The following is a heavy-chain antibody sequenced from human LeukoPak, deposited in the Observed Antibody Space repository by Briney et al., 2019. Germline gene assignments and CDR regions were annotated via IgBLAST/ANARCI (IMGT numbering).Heavy chain of an antibody. V-gene: IGHV4-4*02. J-gene: IGHJ4*02. D-gene: IGHD3-3*01. Sequence: PSETLSLTCAVSGGSISSSNWWSWVRQPPGKGLEWIGEIYHSGSTNDNPSLKSRVTISVDKSKNQFSLKLSSVTAADTAVYYCARKAAGIRFLEWFLDYWGQGTLVTVSS. CDR2: IYHSGST. CDR3: ARKAAGIRFLEWFLDY. CDR1: GGSISSSNW.